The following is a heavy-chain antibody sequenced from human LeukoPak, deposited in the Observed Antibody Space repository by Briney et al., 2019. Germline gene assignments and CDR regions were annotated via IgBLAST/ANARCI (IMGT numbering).Heavy chain of an antibody. Sequence: GASVKVSCKASGHTLTVHYIHWVRQGPGQGLEWLGWITLHSGDTHYAQKYQGRLTMTSDTSISTGYMELSRLQFDDTAVYYCAREGQVGLDNWGRGTLVTVSS. CDR1: GHTLTVHY. CDR2: ITLHSGDT. D-gene: IGHD1-26*01. CDR3: AREGQVGLDN. J-gene: IGHJ1*01. V-gene: IGHV1-2*02.